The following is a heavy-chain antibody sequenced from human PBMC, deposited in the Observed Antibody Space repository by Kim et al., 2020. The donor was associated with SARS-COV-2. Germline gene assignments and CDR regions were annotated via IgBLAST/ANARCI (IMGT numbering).Heavy chain of an antibody. V-gene: IGHV3-21*01. D-gene: IGHD6-6*01. CDR1: GFTFSSYS. CDR3: ARGPAAPSYYYGMDV. CDR2: ISSSSIYI. J-gene: IGHJ6*02. Sequence: GGSLRLSCAASGFTFSSYSMNWVRQAPGKGLEWVSSISSSSIYIYYADSVKGRFTISRDNAKNSLYLQMNSLRAEDTAVYYCARGPAAPSYYYGMDVWGQGTTVTVSS.